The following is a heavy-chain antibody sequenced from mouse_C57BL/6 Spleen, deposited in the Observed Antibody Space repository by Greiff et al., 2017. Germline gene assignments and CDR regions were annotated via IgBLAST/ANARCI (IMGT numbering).Heavy chain of an antibody. CDR1: GYAFSSSW. Sequence: VQLQQSGPELVKPGASVKISCKASGYAFSSSWMNWVKQRPGKGLEWIGRIYPGDGDTNYNGKFKGKATLTADKSSSTAYMQLSSLTSEDSAVYFCAREALGYDGGVWYFDVWGTGTTVTASS. CDR2: IYPGDGDT. D-gene: IGHD2-2*01. CDR3: AREALGYDGGVWYFDV. J-gene: IGHJ1*03. V-gene: IGHV1-82*01.